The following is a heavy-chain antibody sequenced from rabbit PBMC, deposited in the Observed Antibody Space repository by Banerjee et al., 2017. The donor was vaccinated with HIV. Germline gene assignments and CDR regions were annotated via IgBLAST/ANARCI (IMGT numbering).Heavy chain of an antibody. Sequence: QEQLVESGGGLVQPEGSLALTCKASGFDFSSSYYMCWVRQAPGKGLEWIGCIYTGSSGSTWYASWAKGRFTISKTSSTTVTLQMTSLTAADTATYFCARDLAGVIGWNFDLWGQGTLVTVS. CDR3: ARDLAGVIGWNFDL. CDR2: IYTGSSGST. J-gene: IGHJ4*01. V-gene: IGHV1S45*01. CDR1: GFDFSSSYY. D-gene: IGHD4-1*01.